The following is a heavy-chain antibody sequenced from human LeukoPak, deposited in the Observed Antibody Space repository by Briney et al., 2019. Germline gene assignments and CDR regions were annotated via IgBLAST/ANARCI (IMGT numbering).Heavy chain of an antibody. J-gene: IGHJ4*02. CDR2: ISASGGST. CDR3: AKDQPYFYGAGSYYEYFDH. V-gene: IGHV3-23*01. D-gene: IGHD3-10*01. Sequence: GGSLRLSCTASGFTFSSYVMTWVRQAPGKGLEWVPGISASGGSTYYADSVKGRFTISRDNSKNTLYLQMNSLRAEDTAVYYCAKDQPYFYGAGSYYEYFDHWGQGTLVTVSS. CDR1: GFTFSSYV.